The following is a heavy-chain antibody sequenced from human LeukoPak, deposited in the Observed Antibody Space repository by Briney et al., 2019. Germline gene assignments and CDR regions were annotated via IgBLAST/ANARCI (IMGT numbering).Heavy chain of an antibody. CDR1: GFTCSSYA. CDR2: ISYDGSNK. Sequence: GGSLRLSCAASGFTCSSYAMHWVRQAPGKGLEWVAVISYDGSNKYYADSVKGRFTISRDNSKNTLYLQMNSLRAEDTAVYYCARGGTSGSYWRQGILVTVSS. CDR3: ARGGTSGSY. V-gene: IGHV3-30-3*01. D-gene: IGHD1-26*01. J-gene: IGHJ4*02.